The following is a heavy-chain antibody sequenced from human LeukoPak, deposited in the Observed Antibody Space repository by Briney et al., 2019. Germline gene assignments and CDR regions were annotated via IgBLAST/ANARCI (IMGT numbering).Heavy chain of an antibody. J-gene: IGHJ4*02. Sequence: ASVKVSCKASGYTFIGYYMHWVRQAPGQGLEWMGWINPNSGGTNYAQKFQGRVTMTRDTSISTAYMELSRLRSDDTAVYYCAREASSGPHGDYWGQGTLVTVSS. V-gene: IGHV1-2*02. CDR1: GYTFIGYY. D-gene: IGHD6-19*01. CDR3: AREASSGPHGDY. CDR2: INPNSGGT.